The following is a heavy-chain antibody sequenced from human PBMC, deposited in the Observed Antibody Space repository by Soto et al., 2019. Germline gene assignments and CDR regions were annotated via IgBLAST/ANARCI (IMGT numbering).Heavy chain of an antibody. Sequence: EVQLVESGGGLVQPGGSLRLSCAASGFTFSSYSMNWVRQAPGKGLEWVSYISSGSYTIYYADSVKGRFTISRDNAKNTLYRQINSLRDEDTAVYYCARRPPIRPDAFDVWGQGTVVTVSS. CDR1: GFTFSSYS. D-gene: IGHD4-17*01. CDR3: ARRPPIRPDAFDV. V-gene: IGHV3-48*02. CDR2: ISSGSYTI. J-gene: IGHJ3*01.